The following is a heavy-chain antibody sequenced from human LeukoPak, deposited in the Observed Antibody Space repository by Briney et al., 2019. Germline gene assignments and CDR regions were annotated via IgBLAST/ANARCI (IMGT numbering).Heavy chain of an antibody. J-gene: IGHJ4*02. D-gene: IGHD3-22*01. V-gene: IGHV1-18*01. Sequence: ASVKVSCKASGYTFTSYGISWVRQAPGQGLEWMGCISAYNGNTNYAQKLQGRVTMTTDTSTSTAYMELRSLRSDDTAVYYCARVPVDSSGYYPPYYFDYWGQGTLVTVSS. CDR2: ISAYNGNT. CDR1: GYTFTSYG. CDR3: ARVPVDSSGYYPPYYFDY.